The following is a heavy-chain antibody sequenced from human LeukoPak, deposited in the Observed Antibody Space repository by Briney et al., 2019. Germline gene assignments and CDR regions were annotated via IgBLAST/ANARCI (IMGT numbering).Heavy chain of an antibody. V-gene: IGHV3-23*01. CDR2: ISGSGGST. D-gene: IGHD2-2*02. J-gene: IGHJ5*02. CDR3: AKDPVVVPAAIPNWFDP. Sequence: GGSLRLSCAASGFTFSSYAMSWVRQAPGKGLEWVSAISGSGGSTYYADSVKGRFTISRDNSKNTLYLQMNSLRAEDTAVYYCAKDPVVVPAAIPNWFDPWGQGTLVTVSS. CDR1: GFTFSSYA.